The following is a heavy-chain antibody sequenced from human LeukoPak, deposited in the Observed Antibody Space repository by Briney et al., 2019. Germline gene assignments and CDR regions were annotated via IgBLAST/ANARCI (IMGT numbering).Heavy chain of an antibody. V-gene: IGHV3-11*04. CDR3: ARAASPFYYGSVSYHTSRPVDY. D-gene: IGHD3-10*01. CDR2: ISNSGSTI. Sequence: GGTLRLSCAASGYTFSDYYKSWVSQAPGKGLEGGSYISNSGSTIYYADSVQGRFTISRDNAKYSLYLQMNSLRAEYTAVYYCARAASPFYYGSVSYHTSRPVDYWGQGTLVTVSS. J-gene: IGHJ4*02. CDR1: GYTFSDYY.